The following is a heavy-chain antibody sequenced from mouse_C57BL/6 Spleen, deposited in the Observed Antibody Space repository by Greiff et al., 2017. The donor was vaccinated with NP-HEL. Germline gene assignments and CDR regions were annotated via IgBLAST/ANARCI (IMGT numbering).Heavy chain of an antibody. CDR1: GYAFSSSW. V-gene: IGHV1-82*01. Sequence: QVQLQQSGPELVKPGASVKISCKASGYAFSSSWMNWVKQRPGKGLEWIGRIYPGDGDTNYNGKFKGKATLTADKSSSTAYMQLSSLTSEDSAVYFCARYGNYPDYYAMDYWGQGTSVTVSS. J-gene: IGHJ4*01. CDR3: ARYGNYPDYYAMDY. CDR2: IYPGDGDT. D-gene: IGHD2-1*01.